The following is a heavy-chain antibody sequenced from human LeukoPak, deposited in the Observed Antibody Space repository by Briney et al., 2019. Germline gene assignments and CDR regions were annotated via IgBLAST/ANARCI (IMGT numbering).Heavy chain of an antibody. CDR2: IIPIFGTA. CDR3: ATVYLESRFRAFDI. Sequence: SVKVSCKASGGTFSSYAISWVRQAPGQGLEWMGGIIPIFGTANYAQKFQGRVTITADESTSTAYMELSSLRSEDTAVYYCATVYLESRFRAFDIWGQGTMVTVSS. V-gene: IGHV1-69*01. D-gene: IGHD5/OR15-5a*01. J-gene: IGHJ3*02. CDR1: GGTFSSYA.